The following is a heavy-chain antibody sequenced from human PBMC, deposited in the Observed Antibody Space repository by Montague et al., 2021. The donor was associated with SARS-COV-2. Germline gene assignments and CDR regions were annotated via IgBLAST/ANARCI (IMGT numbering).Heavy chain of an antibody. CDR1: GGSISSREW. V-gene: IGHV4-4*02. D-gene: IGHD3-3*01. CDR2: IHQSESGCS. J-gene: IGHJ6*02. Sequence: SETLSLTCAVSGGSISSREWWSWVRQPPGKGLEWIGEIHQSESGCSNYNPSLKRRVTISIDHSKNYFSLYLTSMTAADTAVYYCGGTWVYFSPVDVWGQGTTVIVSS. CDR3: GGTWVYFSPVDV.